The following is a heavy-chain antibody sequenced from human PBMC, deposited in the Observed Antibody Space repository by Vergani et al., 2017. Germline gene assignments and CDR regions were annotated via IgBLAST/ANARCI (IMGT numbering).Heavy chain of an antibody. CDR1: GGSINSHNYY. D-gene: IGHD2-15*01. V-gene: IGHV4-61*02. Sequence: QVQLQESGPGLVQPSQTLSLTCTVSGGSINSHNYYWSWIRQPAGKGLEWIGRIHTSGSTNYNPSLKSRVTMSEDTSKNQFSLNLTSVTAADTAVYFCARGSCRGGSCYMPLFDYWGQGILVTVSS. J-gene: IGHJ4*02. CDR2: IHTSGST. CDR3: ARGSCRGGSCYMPLFDY.